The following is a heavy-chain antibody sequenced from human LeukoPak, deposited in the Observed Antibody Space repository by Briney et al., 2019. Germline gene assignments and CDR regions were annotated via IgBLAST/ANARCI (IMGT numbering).Heavy chain of an antibody. Sequence: PPGGSLRLSCAASGFTFSSYGMHWVRQAPGKGLEWVAFIRYDGSNKYYADSVKGRFTISRDNSKNTLYLQMNSLRAEDTAVYYCAKEGGGYYDSSGYYRLGPFDYWGQGTLVTVSS. D-gene: IGHD3-22*01. CDR2: IRYDGSNK. CDR1: GFTFSSYG. J-gene: IGHJ4*02. CDR3: AKEGGGYYDSSGYYRLGPFDY. V-gene: IGHV3-30*02.